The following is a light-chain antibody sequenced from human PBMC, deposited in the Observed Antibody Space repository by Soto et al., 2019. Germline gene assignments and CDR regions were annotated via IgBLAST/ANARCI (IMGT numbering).Light chain of an antibody. CDR1: SSDVGLYDF. J-gene: IGLJ1*01. CDR2: EVS. Sequence: QSVLTQPASVSGSPGQSITISCTGASSDVGLYDFVSWYQHHPGKAPKLLIFEVSYRPSGVSSRFSGSKSGNTASLTISGLQAEYEADYYCNSYTRFSTYVFGTGTKLNAL. V-gene: IGLV2-14*01. CDR3: NSYTRFSTYV.